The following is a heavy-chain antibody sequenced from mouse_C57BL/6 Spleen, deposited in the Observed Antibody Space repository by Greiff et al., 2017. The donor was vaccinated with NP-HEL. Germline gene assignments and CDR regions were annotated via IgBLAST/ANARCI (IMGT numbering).Heavy chain of an antibody. CDR1: GYTFTSYW. J-gene: IGHJ2*01. Sequence: QVQLQQPGAELVKPGASVKLSCKASGYTFTSYWMHWVKQRPGQGLEWIGMIHPNSGSTNYNEKFKSKATLTVDKSSSTAYMQLSSLTSEDSAVYYCARQGTSYGSRYYFDYWGQGTTLTVSS. D-gene: IGHD1-1*01. CDR2: IHPNSGST. CDR3: ARQGTSYGSRYYFDY. V-gene: IGHV1-64*01.